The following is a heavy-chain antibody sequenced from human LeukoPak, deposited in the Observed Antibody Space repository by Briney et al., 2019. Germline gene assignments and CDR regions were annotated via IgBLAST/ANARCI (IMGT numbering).Heavy chain of an antibody. V-gene: IGHV3-66*01. D-gene: IGHD3-10*01. Sequence: GGSLRLSCAASGFTVSSNYMSWVRQAPGKGLEWASVTYSGGSTYYADSVKGRFTISRDNSKNTLYLRMNSLRAEDTAVYYCARDPYRLSGSGSYYPFGMDVWGQGTTVTVSS. CDR3: ARDPYRLSGSGSYYPFGMDV. CDR1: GFTVSSNY. J-gene: IGHJ6*02. CDR2: TYSGGST.